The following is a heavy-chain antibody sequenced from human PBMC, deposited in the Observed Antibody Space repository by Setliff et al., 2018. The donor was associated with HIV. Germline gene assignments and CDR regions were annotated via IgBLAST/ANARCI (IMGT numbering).Heavy chain of an antibody. Sequence: SETLSLTCSVSGGSLSGYYWSWIRQPPGKGLEWIGYIYIYNSGSTNYNPSLTSRVTISADTSRNQFSLKLNSVTAADTAIYYCARGVNFDYWGQGTQVTVSS. CDR3: ARGVNFDY. V-gene: IGHV4-59*01. D-gene: IGHD3-3*01. CDR1: GGSLSGYY. J-gene: IGHJ4*02. CDR2: IYIYNSGST.